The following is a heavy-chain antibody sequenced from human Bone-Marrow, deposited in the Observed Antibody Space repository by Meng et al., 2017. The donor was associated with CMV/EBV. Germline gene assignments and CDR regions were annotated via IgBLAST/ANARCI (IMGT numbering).Heavy chain of an antibody. CDR3: ARPATAYSNSDY. D-gene: IGHD5-12*01. CDR2: IYPGDSDT. CDR1: GFNFASYW. V-gene: IGHV5-51*01. Sequence: CKGSGFNFASYWSGWVRQMPGKGLEWMGIIYPGDSDTRYSPSFQGQVTISADKSISTAYLQWSSLKASDTAMYYCARPATAYSNSDYWGQGTLVTVSS. J-gene: IGHJ4*02.